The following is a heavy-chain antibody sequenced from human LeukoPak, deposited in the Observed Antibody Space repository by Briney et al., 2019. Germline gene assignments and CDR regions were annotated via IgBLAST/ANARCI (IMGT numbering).Heavy chain of an antibody. CDR2: ISYDGSNK. CDR3: ARDRGIQLWSYYYYGMDV. D-gene: IGHD5-18*01. CDR1: GFTFSSYA. J-gene: IGHJ6*02. V-gene: IGHV3-30-3*01. Sequence: PGRSLRLSCAASGFTFSSYAMHWVRQAPGKGLEWVALISYDGSNKYYADSVKGRFTISRDNSKNTLYLQMNSLRAEDTAVYYCARDRGIQLWSYYYYGMDVWGQGTTVTVSS.